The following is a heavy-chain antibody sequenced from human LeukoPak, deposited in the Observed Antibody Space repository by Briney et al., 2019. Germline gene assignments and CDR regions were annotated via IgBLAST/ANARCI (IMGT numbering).Heavy chain of an antibody. CDR3: ASSSGYSYGWGFDP. Sequence: PSETLSLTCTVSGGSISSYYWSWIRQPPGKGLEWIGYIYYSGSTNYNPSLKSRVTISVDTSKNQFSLKLSSVTAADTAVYYCASSSGYSYGWGFDPWGQGTLVAVSS. CDR2: IYYSGST. CDR1: GGSISSYY. V-gene: IGHV4-59*01. D-gene: IGHD5-18*01. J-gene: IGHJ5*02.